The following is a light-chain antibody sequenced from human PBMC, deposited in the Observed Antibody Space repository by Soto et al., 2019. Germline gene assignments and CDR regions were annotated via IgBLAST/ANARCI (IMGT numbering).Light chain of an antibody. J-gene: IGKJ4*01. Sequence: EIVMTQSPATLSVSLGERATFSCRASQSVRSNLAWYQQKPGQAPRLLIYDASTRAPGIPARFSGSGSGTELTLTISSLQSDDFAVYHCQQYNNWPPTFGGGTKVDIK. CDR1: QSVRSN. V-gene: IGKV3-15*01. CDR2: DAS. CDR3: QQYNNWPPT.